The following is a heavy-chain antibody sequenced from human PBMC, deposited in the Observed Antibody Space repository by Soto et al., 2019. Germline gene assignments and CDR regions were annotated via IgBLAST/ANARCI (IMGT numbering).Heavy chain of an antibody. CDR1: GGSISIYY. CDR2: VHNSGTT. Sequence: QVHLQESGPGLVKPSETLSLTCTVSGGSISIYYWNWIRQPPGKGLEWIGYVHNSGTTSYNPSLGSRVTMSLDTSKNQVSLRLTSVTAADTAVYYCARRWSGTDYWGQGTLVTVSS. V-gene: IGHV4-59*01. D-gene: IGHD3-10*01. J-gene: IGHJ4*02. CDR3: ARRWSGTDY.